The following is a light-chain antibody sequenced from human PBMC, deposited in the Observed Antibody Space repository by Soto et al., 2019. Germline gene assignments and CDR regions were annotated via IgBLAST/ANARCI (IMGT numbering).Light chain of an antibody. CDR3: QNYNRAPWT. CDR1: EDISNY. CDR2: GAS. V-gene: IGKV1-27*01. Sequence: DIQMTQSPSSLSASVGDRVTITCRASEDISNYLAWYQHKPGKVPKLLIYGASTLQSGVPSRYSGSGSGTDFNLTINSLQTEDDAPHYSQNYNRAPWTFGQKTKVQSK. J-gene: IGKJ1*01.